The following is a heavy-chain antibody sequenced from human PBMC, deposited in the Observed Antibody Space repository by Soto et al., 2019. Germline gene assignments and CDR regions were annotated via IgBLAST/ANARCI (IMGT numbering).Heavy chain of an antibody. J-gene: IGHJ4*02. CDR3: VKDFRGGYDWTHD. D-gene: IGHD5-12*01. CDR1: GFTFSNYA. Sequence: EVQLLESGGDLVQPGGSLRLSCAASGFTFSNYAMSWVRQAPGKGLEWVSLIRGSGGPTNYADSVKGRFTVSRDNCKNMLFLQMNSLRAEDTAVYYCVKDFRGGYDWTHDWGQGTLVTVSS. V-gene: IGHV3-23*01. CDR2: IRGSGGPT.